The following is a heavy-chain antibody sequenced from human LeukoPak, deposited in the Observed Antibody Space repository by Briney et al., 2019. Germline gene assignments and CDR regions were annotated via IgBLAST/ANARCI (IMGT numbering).Heavy chain of an antibody. CDR2: INPNSGGT. CDR3: ARMFISGSYFDY. CDR1: GYTFTGYY. D-gene: IGHD1-26*01. Sequence: APVKVSCKASGYTFTGYYTHWVRQAPGQGLEWMGWINPNSGGTNYAQKFQGRVTMTRGTSISTAYMELSRLRSDDTAVYYCARMFISGSYFDYWGQGTLVTVSS. V-gene: IGHV1-2*02. J-gene: IGHJ4*02.